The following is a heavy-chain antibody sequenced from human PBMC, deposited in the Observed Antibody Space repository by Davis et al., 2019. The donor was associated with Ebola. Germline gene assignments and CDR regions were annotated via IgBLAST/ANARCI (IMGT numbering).Heavy chain of an antibody. J-gene: IGHJ5*02. CDR3: ARDNRLRSLRGGWFDP. CDR1: GFTFSSYE. Sequence: GGSLRLSCAASGFTFSSYEMNWVRQAPGKGLEWVSYISSSGSTIYYADSVKGRFTISRDNSKNTLYLQMNSLRAEDTAVYYCARDNRLRSLRGGWFDPWGQGTLVTVSS. D-gene: IGHD3-10*01. V-gene: IGHV3-48*03. CDR2: ISSSGSTI.